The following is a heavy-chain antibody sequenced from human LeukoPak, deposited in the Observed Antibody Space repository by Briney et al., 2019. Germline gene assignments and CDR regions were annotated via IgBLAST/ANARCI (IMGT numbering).Heavy chain of an antibody. CDR3: AKSPGRDGYYFDY. Sequence: GGSLRLSCAASGFTFSSYAMSWVRQAPGKGLEWVAVISYDGSNKYYADSVKGRFTISRDNSKNTLYLQMNSLRAEDTAVYYCAKSPGRDGYYFDYWGQGTLVTVSS. CDR2: ISYDGSNK. J-gene: IGHJ4*02. V-gene: IGHV3-30*18. CDR1: GFTFSSYA. D-gene: IGHD5-24*01.